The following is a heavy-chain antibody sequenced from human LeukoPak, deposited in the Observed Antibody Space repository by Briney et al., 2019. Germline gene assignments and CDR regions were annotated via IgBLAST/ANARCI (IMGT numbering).Heavy chain of an antibody. V-gene: IGHV3-74*01. J-gene: IGHJ4*02. Sequence: GGSLRLSCAASGFTFSYYWMHWVRQAPGKGLVWDSRISDDGSRTTYADSVKGRFAISRDNAKNTLYLQMNSLRAEDTAVYYCARDDGFYSDSSFQDYWGQGTLVTVSS. CDR1: GFTFSYYW. CDR3: ARDDGFYSDSSFQDY. D-gene: IGHD2/OR15-2a*01. CDR2: ISDDGSRT.